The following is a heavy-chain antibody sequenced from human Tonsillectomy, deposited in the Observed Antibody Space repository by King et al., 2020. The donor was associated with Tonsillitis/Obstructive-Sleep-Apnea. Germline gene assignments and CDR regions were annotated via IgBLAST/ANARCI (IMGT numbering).Heavy chain of an antibody. CDR1: GYTFTSYY. CDR3: ARDGNVVVVVAATLSHYYYMDV. J-gene: IGHJ6*03. D-gene: IGHD2-15*01. CDR2: INPSGGST. Sequence: VQLVESGAEVKKPGASVKGSCKASGYTFTSYYMHWVRQAPGQGLEWMGIINPSGGSTSYSQKFQGIVTMTRDTSTSTVYLELSSLRSEDTAVYYCARDGNVVVVVAATLSHYYYMDVWGKGTTVTVSS. V-gene: IGHV1-46*01.